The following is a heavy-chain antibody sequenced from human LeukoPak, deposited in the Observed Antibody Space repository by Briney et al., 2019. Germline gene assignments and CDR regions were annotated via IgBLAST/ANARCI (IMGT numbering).Heavy chain of an antibody. J-gene: IGHJ5*02. CDR2: IYPGASAT. CDR1: GYSFTSYW. Sequence: GESLKISCKVSGYSFTSYWIGWARQMPGKGLEWMGIIYPGASATRYSPSFQGQVTISADKSTSTAYLQWSSLKASDTAMYYCARRIAVAGKVWFDPWGQGTLVTVSS. V-gene: IGHV5-51*01. D-gene: IGHD6-19*01. CDR3: ARRIAVAGKVWFDP.